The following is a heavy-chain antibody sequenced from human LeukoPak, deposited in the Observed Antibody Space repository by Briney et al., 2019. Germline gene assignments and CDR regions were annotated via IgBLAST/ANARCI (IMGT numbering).Heavy chain of an antibody. CDR3: ARDLAYSRLDY. Sequence: GGSLRLSCAVPGLTFSSSWMDWVRQAPGKGLEWVASINPEGSEKYSADSVKGRFTISRDNAKNSLYLQMDSLRVEDTAFYYCARDLAYSRLDYWGQGMLVTVS. D-gene: IGHD5-18*01. CDR1: GLTFSSSW. J-gene: IGHJ4*02. CDR2: INPEGSEK. V-gene: IGHV3-7*01.